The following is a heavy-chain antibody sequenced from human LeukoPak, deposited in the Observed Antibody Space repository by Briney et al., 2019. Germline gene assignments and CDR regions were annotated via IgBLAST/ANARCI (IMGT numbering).Heavy chain of an antibody. CDR2: MNPNSGNT. V-gene: IGHV1-8*01. J-gene: IGHJ3*02. Sequence: ASVKVSCKASGYTFTSYDINWVRQATGQGLEWMGWMNPNSGNTGYAQKFQGRVTMTRNTSISTAYMELSSLRSDDTAVYYCARDLFIWFGELLSYDAFDIWGQGTMVTVSS. CDR1: GYTFTSYD. D-gene: IGHD3-10*01. CDR3: ARDLFIWFGELLSYDAFDI.